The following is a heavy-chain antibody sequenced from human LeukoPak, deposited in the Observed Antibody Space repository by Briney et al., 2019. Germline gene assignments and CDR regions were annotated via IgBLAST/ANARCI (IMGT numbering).Heavy chain of an antibody. D-gene: IGHD4-17*01. V-gene: IGHV3-15*01. CDR3: TTDPNLNTVTTSLVDY. Sequence: GGSLRLSCAASGFTFSSYAMNWVRQAPGKGLEWVGRIKSKTDGGTTDYAAPVKGKFTISRDDSKNTLYLQMNSLKTEDTAVYYCTTDPNLNTVTTSLVDYWGQGTLVTVSS. J-gene: IGHJ4*02. CDR2: IKSKTDGGTT. CDR1: GFTFSSYA.